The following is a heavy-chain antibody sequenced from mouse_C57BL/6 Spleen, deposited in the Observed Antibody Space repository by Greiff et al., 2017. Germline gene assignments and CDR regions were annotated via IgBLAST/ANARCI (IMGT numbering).Heavy chain of an antibody. CDR1: GYTFTSYG. Sequence: QVQLQQSGAELARPGASVKLSCKASGYTFTSYGISWVKQRTGQGLEWIGEIYPRSGNTYYNEKFKGKATLTADKSSSTAYMELRSLTSEDSAVYFCARWATTVVEGDYYAMDYWGQGTSVTVSS. V-gene: IGHV1-81*01. J-gene: IGHJ4*01. CDR3: ARWATTVVEGDYYAMDY. D-gene: IGHD1-1*01. CDR2: IYPRSGNT.